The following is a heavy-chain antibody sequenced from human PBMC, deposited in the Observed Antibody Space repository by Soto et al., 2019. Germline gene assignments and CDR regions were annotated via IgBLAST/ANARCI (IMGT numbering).Heavy chain of an antibody. V-gene: IGHV4-39*01. CDR2: IHYRGNA. D-gene: IGHD3-9*01. CDR1: DDSINSDKYY. Sequence: QLQLQESGPGLVKPSETLSLTCSVSDDSINSDKYYWGWIRQPPGKGLEWVGSIHYRGNAYYNPSLHSRVTLALDKSRSQSALTLNSVTAADSAVYFCARLEGLATISYYFDFWGPGALVTVSS. CDR3: ARLEGLATISYYFDF. J-gene: IGHJ4*02.